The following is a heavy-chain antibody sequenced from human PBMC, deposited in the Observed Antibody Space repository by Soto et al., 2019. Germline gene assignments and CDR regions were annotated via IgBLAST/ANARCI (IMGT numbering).Heavy chain of an antibody. CDR3: ARDKDPWTYFDY. D-gene: IGHD1-1*01. Sequence: GGSLRLSCAASGFTFSSYSMNWVRQAPGKGLEWVSSISSSSSYIYYADSVKGRFTISRDNAKNSLYLQMNSLRAEDTAVYYCARDKDPWTYFDYWGQGTLVTVSS. CDR1: GFTFSSYS. V-gene: IGHV3-21*01. CDR2: ISSSSSYI. J-gene: IGHJ4*02.